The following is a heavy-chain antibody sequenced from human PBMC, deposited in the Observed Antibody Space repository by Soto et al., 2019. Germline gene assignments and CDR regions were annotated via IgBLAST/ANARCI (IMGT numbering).Heavy chain of an antibody. J-gene: IGHJ5*02. CDR2: IYNSGSI. CDR3: ARLLFGGANWFDP. D-gene: IGHD3-10*01. CDR1: GGSISSYY. V-gene: IGHV4-59*01. Sequence: SETLSLTCTVSGGSISSYYWSWIRQPPGKGLEWIGYIYNSGSINYNPSLKSRVTISLDTSKNQFSLKLSSVTAADTAVYYCARLLFGGANWFDPWGQGTLVTVSS.